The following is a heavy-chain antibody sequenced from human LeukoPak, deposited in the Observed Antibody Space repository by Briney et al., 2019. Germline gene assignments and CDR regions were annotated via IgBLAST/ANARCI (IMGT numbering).Heavy chain of an antibody. D-gene: IGHD6-19*01. CDR2: IYYSGST. Sequence: PSETLSLTCTVSGGSISSSSYYWGWIRQPPGKGLEWIGSIYYSGSTYYNPSLESRVTISVDTSKNQFSLKLSSVTAADTAVYYCARQFGYLGVHYSSGWYYFDYWGQGTLVTVSS. CDR3: ARQFGYLGVHYSSGWYYFDY. J-gene: IGHJ4*02. CDR1: GGSISSSSYY. V-gene: IGHV4-39*01.